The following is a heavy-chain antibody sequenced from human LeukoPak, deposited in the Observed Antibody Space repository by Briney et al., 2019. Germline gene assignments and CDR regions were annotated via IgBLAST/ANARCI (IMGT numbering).Heavy chain of an antibody. J-gene: IGHJ4*02. CDR1: GCTFSSYA. CDR2: ISGSGANT. V-gene: IGHV3-23*01. CDR3: AKGKFGYASSWYYFDY. D-gene: IGHD6-13*01. Sequence: GGSLRLSCAASGCTFSSYAMSWVRQAPGKGLEWVSAISGSGANTYYAHSVTGRFTISRDNSKNTLHLQMNSLRADDTAVYYCAKGKFGYASSWYYFDYWGQGSLVTVSS.